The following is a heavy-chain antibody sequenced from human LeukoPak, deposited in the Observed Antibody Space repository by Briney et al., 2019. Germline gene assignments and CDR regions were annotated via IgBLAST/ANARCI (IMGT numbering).Heavy chain of an antibody. CDR1: GDSISSSYY. J-gene: IGHJ4*02. Sequence: SETLSLTCTVSGDSISSSYYWDWIRQFPGKGLEWIGSMYYSGSTSYNPSLESRVTISVDTSKSHFSLRLHSLTAADTAVYYCARYQWLGPFDYWGQGTLVTVSS. CDR2: MYYSGST. CDR3: ARYQWLGPFDY. V-gene: IGHV4-39*02. D-gene: IGHD6-19*01.